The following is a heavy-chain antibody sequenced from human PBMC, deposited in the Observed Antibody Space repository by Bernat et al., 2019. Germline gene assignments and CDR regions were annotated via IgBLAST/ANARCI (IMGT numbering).Heavy chain of an antibody. CDR3: ARQYDFWSGMLPNYFDY. J-gene: IGHJ4*02. V-gene: IGHV1-46*03. CDR2: INPSGGST. D-gene: IGHD3-3*01. Sequence: QVQLVQSGAEVKKPGASVKVSCKASGYTFTSYYMHWVRQAPGQGLEWMGIINPSGGSTTYAQKFQGRVTMTRDTSTSTVYMELSSLRSEDTAVYYCARQYDFWSGMLPNYFDYWGQGSLVTVSS. CDR1: GYTFTSYY.